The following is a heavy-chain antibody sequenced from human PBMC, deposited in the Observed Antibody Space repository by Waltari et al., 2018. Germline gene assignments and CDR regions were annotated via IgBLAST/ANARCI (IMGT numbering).Heavy chain of an antibody. J-gene: IGHJ4*02. CDR2: IIPILGIA. D-gene: IGHD6-6*01. CDR1: GGTFSSYA. CDR3: ARDWRAARRIFDY. Sequence: QVQLVQSRAEVKKPGSSVKVSCKASGGTFSSYAISWVRQAPGQGLEWMGRIIPILGIANYAQKFQGRVTITAVKSTSTAYMELSSLRSEDTAVYYCARDWRAARRIFDYWGQGTLVTVSS. V-gene: IGHV1-69*04.